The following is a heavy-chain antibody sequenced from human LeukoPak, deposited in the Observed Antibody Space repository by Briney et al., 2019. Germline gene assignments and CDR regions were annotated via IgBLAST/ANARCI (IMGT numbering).Heavy chain of an antibody. D-gene: IGHD6-13*01. CDR3: GRVVYIAAGQYAY. J-gene: IGHJ4*02. CDR1: GGSISSSSYY. CDR2: IYYSGST. V-gene: IGHV4-39*07. Sequence: SETLSLTCTVSGGSISSSSYYWGWIRQPPGKGLEWIGSIYYSGSTYYNPSLKSRVTISVDTSKNQFSLKLSSLAAADTAVYYCGRVVYIAAGQYAYWGQRTRVTVSS.